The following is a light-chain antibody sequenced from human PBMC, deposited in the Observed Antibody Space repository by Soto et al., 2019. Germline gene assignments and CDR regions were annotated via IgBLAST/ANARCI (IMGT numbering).Light chain of an antibody. Sequence: VLTQSPGTLSLSPGERATLSCMANQGVASTSLAWYQQQPGQSPRILIYIASARASGTPDRFSGSGSGADFTLTISRVEAVDLAVYYCQLYVKSSGYIFGQGTKL. CDR3: QLYVKSSGYI. CDR1: QGVASTS. CDR2: IAS. J-gene: IGKJ2*01. V-gene: IGKV3-20*01.